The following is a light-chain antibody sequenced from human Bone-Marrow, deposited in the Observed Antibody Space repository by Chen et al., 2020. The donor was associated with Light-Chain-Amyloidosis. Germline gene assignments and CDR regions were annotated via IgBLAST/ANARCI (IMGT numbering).Light chain of an antibody. CDR1: QTISSNY. CDR2: GSS. CDR3: QQYGTSPLT. J-gene: IGKJ4*01. Sequence: EIVLTQSPGTLSLSPGEGANLSCRASQTISSNYLTWYQQKFGKAPRLLIYGSSSRATGLPDRCTGSGDGTDFTLTINRLQPEDFAMYYCQQYGTSPLTFGGGTKVEIK. V-gene: IGKV3-20*01.